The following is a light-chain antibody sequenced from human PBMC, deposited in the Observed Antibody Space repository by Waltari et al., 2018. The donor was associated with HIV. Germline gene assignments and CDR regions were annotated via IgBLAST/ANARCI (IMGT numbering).Light chain of an antibody. V-gene: IGLV1-40*01. CDR1: RSNIGAGYD. CDR2: GNS. J-gene: IGLJ3*02. CDR3: QSYDSSLSGGV. Sequence: QSALTQPPSVSGAPGQRVTISCTGSRSNIGAGYDVPWYQHVPGTAPKLLIYGNSNRPSGVPDRFSGSKSGTSASLAVTGLQAEDEADYYCQSYDSSLSGGVFGGGTKLTVL.